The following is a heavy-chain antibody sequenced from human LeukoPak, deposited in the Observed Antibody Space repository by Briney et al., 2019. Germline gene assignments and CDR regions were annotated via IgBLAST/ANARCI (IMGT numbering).Heavy chain of an antibody. CDR1: GFTFSSYA. J-gene: IGHJ4*02. CDR2: ISGSGGST. D-gene: IGHD3-10*01. CDR3: AKAMARGVTSRWGFDY. V-gene: IGHV3-23*01. Sequence: GGSLRLSCAASGFTFSSYAMSWVRQAPGKGLEWVSAISGSGGSTYYADSVKGRFTISRDNSKNTLYLQMNSLRAEDTAVYYCAKAMARGVTSRWGFDYWGQGTLVTVSS.